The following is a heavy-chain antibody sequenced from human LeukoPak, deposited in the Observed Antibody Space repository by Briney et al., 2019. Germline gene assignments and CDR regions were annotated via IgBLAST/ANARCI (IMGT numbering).Heavy chain of an antibody. CDR3: ARDPVAGYSDY. CDR1: GFTFSSYA. V-gene: IGHV3-30-3*01. J-gene: IGHJ4*02. CDR2: ISYDGSNK. D-gene: IGHD6-19*01. Sequence: GGSLRLSCAASGFTFSSYAMHWVRQAPGKGLEWVAVISYDGSNKYYADSVKGRFTISRDNSKNTLYLQMNSLRAEDTAVYYCARDPVAGYSDYWGQGTLVTVSS.